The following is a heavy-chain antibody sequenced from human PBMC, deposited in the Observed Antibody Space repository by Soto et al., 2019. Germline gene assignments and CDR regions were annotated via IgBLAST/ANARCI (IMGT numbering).Heavy chain of an antibody. CDR2: INHSGST. CDR3: ARGGRITIFGVGTNWFDP. CDR1: GGSFSGYY. J-gene: IGHJ5*02. V-gene: IGHV4-34*01. D-gene: IGHD3-3*01. Sequence: PSETLSLTCAVYGGSFSGYYWSWIRQPPGKGLEWIGEINHSGSTNYNPSLKSRVTISVDTSKNQFSLKLSSVTAADTAVYYCARGGRITIFGVGTNWFDPWGQGTLVTVSS.